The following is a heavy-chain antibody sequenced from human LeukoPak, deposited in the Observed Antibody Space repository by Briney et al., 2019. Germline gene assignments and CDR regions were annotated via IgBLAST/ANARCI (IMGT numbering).Heavy chain of an antibody. CDR2: INPSGGST. Sequence: GASVKVSCKASGYTFTSYYMHWVRQAPGQGLEWMGIINPSGGSTSYAQKFQGRVTMTRDTPTSTVYMELSSLRSEDTAVYYCARDNDGDYEGVKNGLWFDPWGQGTLVTVSS. D-gene: IGHD4-17*01. J-gene: IGHJ5*02. V-gene: IGHV1-46*01. CDR1: GYTFTSYY. CDR3: ARDNDGDYEGVKNGLWFDP.